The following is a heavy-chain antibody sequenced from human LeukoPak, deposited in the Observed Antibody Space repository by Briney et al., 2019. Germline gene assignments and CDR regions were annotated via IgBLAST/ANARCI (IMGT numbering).Heavy chain of an antibody. J-gene: IGHJ4*02. CDR2: ISGGADLI. Sequence: GGSLRLSCGASGFSFSSYAMSWVRQAPGKGLEWVSAISGGADLIYYADFVKGRFFISRDNSKNTLSLQMNSLRAEDTAVYYCAKATGDGGTFHYWGQGTLVTVSS. V-gene: IGHV3-23*01. CDR3: AKATGDGGTFHY. D-gene: IGHD7-27*01. CDR1: GFSFSSYA.